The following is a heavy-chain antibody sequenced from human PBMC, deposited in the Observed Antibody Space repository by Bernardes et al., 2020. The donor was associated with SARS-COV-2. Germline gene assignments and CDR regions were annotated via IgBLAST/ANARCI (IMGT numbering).Heavy chain of an antibody. Sequence: ASVKVSCKVSGYTLPELSMHWVRQAPGKGLEWMGGFDPEDGETIYAQKFQGRVTMTEDTSTDTAYMELSSLRSEDTAVYYCAMGVAVAGTANDYYYYYGMDVWGQVTTVTVS. CDR3: AMGVAVAGTANDYYYYYGMDV. J-gene: IGHJ6*02. CDR1: GYTLPELS. CDR2: FDPEDGET. D-gene: IGHD6-19*01. V-gene: IGHV1-24*01.